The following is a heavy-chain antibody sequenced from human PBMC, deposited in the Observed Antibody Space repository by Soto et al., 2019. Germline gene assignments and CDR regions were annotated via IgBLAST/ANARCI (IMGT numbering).Heavy chain of an antibody. D-gene: IGHD3-9*01. CDR3: ARDTISVGGGGMDV. Sequence: QVQLVQSGAEVKKPGPSVKVSCKASGGTFSSYTISWVRQAPGQGLEWMGRIIPILGIANYAQKFQGRATITADKSTSTAYMELSSLGSEDTAVYYCARDTISVGGGGMDVWGQGTTVTVSS. J-gene: IGHJ6*02. CDR2: IIPILGIA. CDR1: GGTFSSYT. V-gene: IGHV1-69*08.